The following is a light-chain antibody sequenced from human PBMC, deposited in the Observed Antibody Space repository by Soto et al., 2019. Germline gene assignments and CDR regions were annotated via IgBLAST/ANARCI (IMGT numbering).Light chain of an antibody. CDR2: ANT. CDR3: QSYDCTLRAPI. Sequence: QSVLTQPPSVSGATGQRVTISCTGSRSNIGAGYDVHWYQHFPGTSPKLIIHANTDRPSGVPDRFSGSKSGTSASLAIAGLQAEDESDYYCQSYDCTLRAPIFGGGTKLTVL. J-gene: IGLJ2*01. CDR1: RSNIGAGYD. V-gene: IGLV1-40*01.